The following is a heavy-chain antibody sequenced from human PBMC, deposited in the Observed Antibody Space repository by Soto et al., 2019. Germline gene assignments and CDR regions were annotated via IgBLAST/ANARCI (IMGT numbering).Heavy chain of an antibody. CDR1: GYSFTSYW. CDR3: ARLGGYDSSGYEYYYYYGMDV. Sequence: PGESLKISCKGSGYSFTSYWIGWVRQMPGKGLEWMGIIYPGDSDTRYSPSFQGQVTISADKSISTAYLQWSSLKASDTAMYYCARLGGYDSSGYEYYYYYGMDVSGQGTTVTVYS. J-gene: IGHJ6*02. V-gene: IGHV5-51*01. D-gene: IGHD3-22*01. CDR2: IYPGDSDT.